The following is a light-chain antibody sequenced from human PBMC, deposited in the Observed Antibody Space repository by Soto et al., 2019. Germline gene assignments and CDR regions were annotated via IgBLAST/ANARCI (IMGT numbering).Light chain of an antibody. CDR2: GIS. CDR3: QQYSKWPIT. CDR1: QSVNSN. J-gene: IGKJ5*01. V-gene: IGKV3-15*01. Sequence: EILMTQSPATLSLSPGKSATLSCRASQSVNSNYLAWYQQHPGQPPRLLIYGISTRATGIPARLSGSGSGTEFSLTISSLQSEDFAVYYCQQYSKWPITFGQGTRLEIK.